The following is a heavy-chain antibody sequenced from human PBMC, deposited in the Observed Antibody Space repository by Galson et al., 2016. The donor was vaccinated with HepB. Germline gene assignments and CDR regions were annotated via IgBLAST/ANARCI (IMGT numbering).Heavy chain of an antibody. J-gene: IGHJ4*02. D-gene: IGHD6-19*01. CDR3: ALSDGAVAGMFAS. CDR2: IYYSGST. Sequence: SETLSLTCTVSGGSISSSSYYWGWIRQPPGKGLEWIGSIYYSGSTYYNPSLKSRLTISVDTSKNQFSLKLTSVTAADTAMYFCALSDGAVAGMFASWGQGILVTVSS. CDR1: GGSISSSSYY. V-gene: IGHV4-39*07.